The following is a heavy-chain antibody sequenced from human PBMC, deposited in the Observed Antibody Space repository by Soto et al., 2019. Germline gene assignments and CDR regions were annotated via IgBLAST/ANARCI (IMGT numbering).Heavy chain of an antibody. CDR3: ARGYYYDSSGYFVIGWFDP. V-gene: IGHV4-31*03. CDR1: GGSISSGGYY. CDR2: IYYSGST. D-gene: IGHD3-22*01. J-gene: IGHJ5*02. Sequence: PSETRSLTCTVSGGSISSGGYYWSWIRQHPGKGLEWIGYIYYSGSTYYNPSLKSRVTISVDTSKNQFSLKLSSVTAADTAVYYCARGYYYDSSGYFVIGWFDPWGQGTLVTVSS.